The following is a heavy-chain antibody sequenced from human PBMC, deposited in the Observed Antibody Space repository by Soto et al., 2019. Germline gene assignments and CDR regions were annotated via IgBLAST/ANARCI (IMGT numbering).Heavy chain of an antibody. Sequence: QVQLVQSGAEVKKPGSSVKVSCKASGGTFSSYAISWVRQAPGQGLEWMGGIIPIFGPANYAQKFQGRATFTADTSTITANMGLSILRSEDTAVYYCARGRVYYYDRRGQTFYYYYGMDVWGQGTTVSVCS. CDR3: ARGRVYYYDRRGQTFYYYYGMDV. CDR1: GGTFSSYA. D-gene: IGHD3-22*01. V-gene: IGHV1-69*06. CDR2: IIPIFGPA. J-gene: IGHJ6*02.